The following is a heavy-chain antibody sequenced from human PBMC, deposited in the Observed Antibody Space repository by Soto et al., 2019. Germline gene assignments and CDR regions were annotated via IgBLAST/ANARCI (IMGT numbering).Heavy chain of an antibody. CDR3: TKRDPDY. V-gene: IGHV3-23*01. CDR2: ISSGGDDT. CDR1: GFTFSGYM. Sequence: EVQLLESGGGLVQPGGSLRLSCAVSGFTFSGYMMTWVRQAPGKGPEWVSVISSGGDDTYYADSVKGRFTITRDNSKNTLYLQMNSMRAEDTVVYYCTKRDPDYWGQGTLVTVFS. J-gene: IGHJ4*02.